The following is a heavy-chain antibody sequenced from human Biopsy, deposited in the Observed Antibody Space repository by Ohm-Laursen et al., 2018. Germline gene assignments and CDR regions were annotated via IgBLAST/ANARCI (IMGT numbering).Heavy chain of an antibody. CDR3: ARGDYFDSNGYFWFDP. CDR1: GGSVSDSFHF. J-gene: IGHJ5*02. Sequence: TLSLTCIVSGGSVSDSFHFWSWIRQRPGKGLEWIGYIFNSANTYYNPSLKNLITISGDTSKNQFSLKLNSVTAADTAVYYCARGDYFDSNGYFWFDPWGQGTLVTVSS. CDR2: IFNSANT. D-gene: IGHD3-22*01. V-gene: IGHV4-31*01.